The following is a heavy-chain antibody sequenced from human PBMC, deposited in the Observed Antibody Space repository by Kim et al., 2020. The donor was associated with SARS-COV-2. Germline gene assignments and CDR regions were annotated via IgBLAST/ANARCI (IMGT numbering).Heavy chain of an antibody. J-gene: IGHJ4*02. V-gene: IGHV3-30*14. D-gene: IGHD3-22*01. CDR2: ISYDGTKK. Sequence: GGSLRLSCKDSGFIFSDFGMHWIRQAPGKGLEWVAFISYDGTKKHYTDTVKGRFTISRDRSRNTLSLQMDSLRVDDTAVYYCSTDSGGLGTKLDYWGQGILVTVSS. CDR3: STDSGGLGTKLDY. CDR1: GFIFSDFG.